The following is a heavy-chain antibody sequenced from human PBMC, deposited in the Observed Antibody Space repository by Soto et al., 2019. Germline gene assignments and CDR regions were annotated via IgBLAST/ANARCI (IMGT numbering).Heavy chain of an antibody. J-gene: IGHJ6*02. CDR1: GFSFSRYT. Sequence: GESLKISCVGSGFSFSRYTVGWVRQVPGKGLEWMGVIHPGDSDTRYSPSFQGQVTISADKSISTAYLQWSSLKASDTAMYYCTLSYGDSYYYYYGMDVWGQGTTVTVS. V-gene: IGHV5-51*01. D-gene: IGHD4-17*01. CDR3: TLSYGDSYYYYYGMDV. CDR2: IHPGDSDT.